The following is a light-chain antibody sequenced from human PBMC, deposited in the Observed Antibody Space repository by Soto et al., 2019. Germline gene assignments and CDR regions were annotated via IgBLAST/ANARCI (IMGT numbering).Light chain of an antibody. V-gene: IGKV1-5*01. CDR2: DVS. J-gene: IGKJ1*01. CDR3: QQYNSYSRT. CDR1: QSMSTW. Sequence: DIQMTQSPSTLSASVGDRVTITCRTSQSMSTWLAWYQQKSGKAPKLLISDVSSLERGVPSRFSGSGSGTEFALTITSVQPDDFATYYCQQYNSYSRTFGQGTKVDNK.